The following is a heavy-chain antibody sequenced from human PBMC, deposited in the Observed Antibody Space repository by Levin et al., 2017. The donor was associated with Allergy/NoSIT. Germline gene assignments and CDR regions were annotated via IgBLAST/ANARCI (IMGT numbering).Heavy chain of an antibody. CDR3: ARDTMVRGGDWFDP. J-gene: IGHJ5*02. V-gene: IGHV4-4*07. Sequence: SETLSLTCTVSGGSISSYYWSCIRQPAGKGLEWIGRIYTSGSTNYNPSLKSRVTMSVDTSKNQFSLKLSSVTAADTAVYYCARDTMVRGGDWFDPWGQGTLVTVSS. D-gene: IGHD3-10*01. CDR2: IYTSGST. CDR1: GGSISSYY.